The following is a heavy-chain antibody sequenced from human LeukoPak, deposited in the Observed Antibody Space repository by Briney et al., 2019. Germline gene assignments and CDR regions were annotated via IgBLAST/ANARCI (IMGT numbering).Heavy chain of an antibody. CDR3: ARGSGAVAAPFDP. CDR2: MNPNSGNT. V-gene: IGHV1-8*01. D-gene: IGHD6-19*01. Sequence: ASVKVSCKASGYTFTSYDINWVRQATGQGLEWMGWMNPNSGNTDYAQKFQGRVTMTRNTSISTAYMELCSLRSEDTAVYYCARGSGAVAAPFDPWGQGTLVTVSS. CDR1: GYTFTSYD. J-gene: IGHJ5*02.